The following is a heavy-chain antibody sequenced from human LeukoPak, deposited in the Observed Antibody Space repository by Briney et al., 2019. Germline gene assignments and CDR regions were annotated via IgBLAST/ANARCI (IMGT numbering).Heavy chain of an antibody. CDR3: AREYSSSRYFDY. V-gene: IGHV3-74*01. CDR2: INSDGSST. CDR1: GFTFSSYW. D-gene: IGHD6-6*01. J-gene: IGHJ4*02. Sequence: GGSLRLSCAASGFTFSSYWMHWVRQAPGKGLVWVSRINSDGSSTTYADSVKGRFTISRDNAKNTLYLQMNSLRAEDTAVHYCAREYSSSRYFDYWGQGTLVTVSS.